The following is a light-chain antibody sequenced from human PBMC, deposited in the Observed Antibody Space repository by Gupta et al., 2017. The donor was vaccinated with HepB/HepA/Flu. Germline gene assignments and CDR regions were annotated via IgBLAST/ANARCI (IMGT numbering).Light chain of an antibody. V-gene: IGKV1-9*01. CDR2: AAS. J-gene: IGKJ4*01. CDR3: QQLNTSPIT. Sequence: DLPLTQSPSFLSASVGDRVTITCRASQGISSYLARYQQKPGKAPKLLIYAASTSQSGVPSRFSGNGSGTEFTLTISILQPEDFATSYCQQLNTSPITFGGATKVQIK. CDR1: QGISSY.